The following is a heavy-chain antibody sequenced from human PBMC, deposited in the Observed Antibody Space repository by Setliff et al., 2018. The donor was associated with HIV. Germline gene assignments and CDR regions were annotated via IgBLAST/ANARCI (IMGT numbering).Heavy chain of an antibody. CDR1: GGSFSGYY. D-gene: IGHD6-19*01. CDR2: VTHSGRT. CDR3: ARGVRDNSGWSSYYFDY. V-gene: IGHV4-34*01. J-gene: IGHJ4*02. Sequence: SETLYLTCAVYGGSFSGYYWSWIRQPPGKGLGWIGEVTHSGRTNYNPSLESRVTTSVDTSKKQFSLRLTSVTAADTAVYYCARGVRDNSGWSSYYFDYWGQVTLVTVSS.